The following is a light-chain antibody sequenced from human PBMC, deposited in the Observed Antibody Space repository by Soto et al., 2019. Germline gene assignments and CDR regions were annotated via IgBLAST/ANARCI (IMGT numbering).Light chain of an antibody. V-gene: IGKV3-20*01. CDR3: QQFSSYPLT. CDR2: DAS. Sequence: EFVLTQSPGTLSLSPGERATLSCRASQTVRNNYLAWYQQKPGQAPRLLIYDASSRATGIPDRFSGGGSGTDFTLTFSRLEPEDFAVYYCQQFSSYPLTFGGGTKVDI. CDR1: QTVRNNY. J-gene: IGKJ4*01.